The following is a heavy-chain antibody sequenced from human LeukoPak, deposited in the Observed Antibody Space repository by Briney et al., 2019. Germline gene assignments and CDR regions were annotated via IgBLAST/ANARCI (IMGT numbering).Heavy chain of an antibody. Sequence: SETLSLTCAVYGGSFSGYYWSWIRQPPGKGLEWIGEINHSGSTNYNPSLKSRVTISVDTSKNQFSLKLSSLTAADTAVYYCARRSYSSSSGPFDYWGQGTLVTVSS. J-gene: IGHJ4*02. CDR2: INHSGST. V-gene: IGHV4-34*01. CDR1: GGSFSGYY. CDR3: ARRSYSSSSGPFDY. D-gene: IGHD6-6*01.